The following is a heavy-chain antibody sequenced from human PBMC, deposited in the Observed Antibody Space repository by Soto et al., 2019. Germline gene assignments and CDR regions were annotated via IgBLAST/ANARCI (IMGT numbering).Heavy chain of an antibody. CDR1: GGSISSGGYS. Sequence: QLQLQESGSGLVKPSQTLSLTCAVSGGSISSGGYSWSWIRQPPGKGLEWIGYIYHSGSTYYNPSLKSRVTISVDRAKNQFSLKLSSVTAADTAVYYCSRLDYGEDYGMDVWGQGTTVTVSS. V-gene: IGHV4-30-2*01. D-gene: IGHD4-17*01. CDR2: IYHSGST. CDR3: SRLDYGEDYGMDV. J-gene: IGHJ6*02.